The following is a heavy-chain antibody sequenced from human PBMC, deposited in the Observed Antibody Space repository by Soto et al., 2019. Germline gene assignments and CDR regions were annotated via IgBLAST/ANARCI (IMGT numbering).Heavy chain of an antibody. J-gene: IGHJ6*02. V-gene: IGHV3-23*01. CDR3: AKVLFVHYYGMDV. CDR2: ISGSGGST. D-gene: IGHD3-16*01. Sequence: GGSLRLSCAASGLTFSSYAMSWVRQAPGKGLEWVSAISGSGGSTYYADSVKGRFTISRDNSKNTLYLQMNSLRAEDTAVYYCAKVLFVHYYGMDVWGQGTTVTVSS. CDR1: GLTFSSYA.